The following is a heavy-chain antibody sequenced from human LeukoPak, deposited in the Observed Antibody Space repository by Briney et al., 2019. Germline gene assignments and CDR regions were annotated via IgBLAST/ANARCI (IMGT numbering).Heavy chain of an antibody. CDR1: EFIFRRYE. D-gene: IGHD3-22*01. CDR3: ARVSPYYYDSSGLDY. V-gene: IGHV3-48*03. J-gene: IGHJ4*02. CDR2: ISGSGSTI. Sequence: GGSLRLSCAASEFIFRRYEMNWVRQAPGKGLEWVSYISGSGSTIYYADSVKGRFTISRDNAKNSLYLQMNSLRAEDTAVYYCARVSPYYYDSSGLDYWGQGTLVTVSS.